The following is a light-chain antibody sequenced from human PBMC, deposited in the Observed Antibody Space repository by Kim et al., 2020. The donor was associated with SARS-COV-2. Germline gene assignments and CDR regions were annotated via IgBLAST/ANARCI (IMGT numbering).Light chain of an antibody. CDR1: QTVSTY. Sequence: ETVLTQSPVTLSLSPGERATLSCRASQTVSTYLAWYQQKPGQAPRLLISDASNRASGIPARFSGSGSGTDFTLTISSLEPEDFAVYYCQQRSNWPITFGQGTRLRL. V-gene: IGKV3-11*01. CDR3: QQRSNWPIT. CDR2: DAS. J-gene: IGKJ5*01.